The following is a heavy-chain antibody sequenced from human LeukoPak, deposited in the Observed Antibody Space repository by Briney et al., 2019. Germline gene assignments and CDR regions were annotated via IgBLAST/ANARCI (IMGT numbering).Heavy chain of an antibody. Sequence: GASVKVSCKASGYTFTGYYMHWVRQAPGQGLGWMGWINPNSGGTNYAQKFQGRVTMTRDTPISTAYMELSRLRSDDTAVYYCARGGWEPAAKNYYYYMDVWGKGTTVTVSS. CDR2: INPNSGGT. V-gene: IGHV1-2*02. CDR1: GYTFTGYY. J-gene: IGHJ6*03. CDR3: ARGGWEPAAKNYYYYMDV. D-gene: IGHD2-2*01.